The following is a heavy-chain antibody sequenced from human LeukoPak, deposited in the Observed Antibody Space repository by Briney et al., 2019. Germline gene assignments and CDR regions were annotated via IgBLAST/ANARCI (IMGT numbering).Heavy chain of an antibody. CDR2: INAGNGNT. CDR1: GYTFTSYT. Sequence: GSVKVSCKASGYTFTSYTMHWVRQAPGQRLEWMGWINAGNGNTKYSQNFQGRVTITRDTSASTAYMELSSLRSEDTAVYYCARVDTATLDYWGQGTLVTVSS. D-gene: IGHD5-18*01. CDR3: ARVDTATLDY. J-gene: IGHJ4*02. V-gene: IGHV1-3*01.